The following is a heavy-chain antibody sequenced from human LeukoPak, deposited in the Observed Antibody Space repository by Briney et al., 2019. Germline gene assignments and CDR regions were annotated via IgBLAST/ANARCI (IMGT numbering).Heavy chain of an antibody. CDR3: ARFLVGSGSYDYGMDV. J-gene: IGHJ6*02. Sequence: SETLSLTCTVSGGSISSSSYYWSWIRQPPGKGLEWIGYIYYSGSTNYNPSLKSRVTISVDTSKNQFSLKLSSVTAADTAVYYCARFLVGSGSYDYGMDVWGQGTTVTVSS. CDR1: GGSISSSSYY. D-gene: IGHD3-10*01. V-gene: IGHV4-61*05. CDR2: IYYSGST.